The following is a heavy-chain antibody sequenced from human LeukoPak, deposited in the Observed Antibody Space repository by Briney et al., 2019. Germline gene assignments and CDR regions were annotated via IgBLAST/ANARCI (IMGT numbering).Heavy chain of an antibody. CDR1: VFPFSRYA. CDR2: ISASGEST. CDR3: ASVTRYGDSFFDC. J-gene: IGHJ4*02. V-gene: IGHV3-23*01. Sequence: PGGSLRLSCAVSVFPFSRYAMRWARQAREKALEWVSCISASGESTYYADAVKGRLTITRDNAKNTLYLLMNSLRAEDTAVYFCASVTRYGDSFFDCWGQGTLVTVSS. D-gene: IGHD4-17*01.